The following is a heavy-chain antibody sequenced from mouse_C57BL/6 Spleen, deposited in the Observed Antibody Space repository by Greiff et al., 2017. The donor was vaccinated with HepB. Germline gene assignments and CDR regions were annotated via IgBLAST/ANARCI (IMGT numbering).Heavy chain of an antibody. CDR3: ARERTYDYDEAWFAY. CDR1: GYSFTGYY. Sequence: EVKLEESGPELVKPGASVKISCKASGYSFTGYYMHWVKQSHGNILDWIGYIYPYNGVSSYNQKFKGKATLTVDKSSSTAYMELRSLTSEDSAVYYCARERTYDYDEAWFAYWGQGTLVTVSA. D-gene: IGHD2-4*01. V-gene: IGHV1-31*01. J-gene: IGHJ3*01. CDR2: IYPYNGVS.